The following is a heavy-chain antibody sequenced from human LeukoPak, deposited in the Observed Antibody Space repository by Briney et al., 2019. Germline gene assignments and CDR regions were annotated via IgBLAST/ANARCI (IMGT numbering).Heavy chain of an antibody. CDR3: ARTIEEYCSGGSCYHYYFDY. V-gene: IGHV3-23*01. CDR2: ISGSGGST. D-gene: IGHD2-15*01. J-gene: IGHJ4*02. CDR1: GFTFSSYA. Sequence: PGGSLRLSCAASGFTFSSYAMSWVRQAPGKGLEWVSAISGSGGSTYYADSVKGRFTISRDNAKNSLYLQMNSLRAEDTAVYYCARTIEEYCSGGSCYHYYFDYWGQGTLVTVSS.